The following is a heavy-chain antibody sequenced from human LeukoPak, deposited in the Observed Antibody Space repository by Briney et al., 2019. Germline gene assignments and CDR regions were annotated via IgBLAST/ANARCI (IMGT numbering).Heavy chain of an antibody. Sequence: SVKVSCKASGGTFSSYAISWVRQAPGQGLEWMGRIIPIFGTANYAQKFQGRVTITTDESTSTAYMELSSLRSEATAVYYCAEDGYNTGGAFDIWGQGTMVTVSS. CDR2: IIPIFGTA. J-gene: IGHJ3*02. D-gene: IGHD5-24*01. CDR3: AEDGYNTGGAFDI. CDR1: GGTFSSYA. V-gene: IGHV1-69*05.